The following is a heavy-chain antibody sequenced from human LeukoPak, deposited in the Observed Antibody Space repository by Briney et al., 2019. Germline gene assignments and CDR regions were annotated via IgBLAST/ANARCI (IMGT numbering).Heavy chain of an antibody. CDR2: ISGSGGST. CDR3: AKDKTDDYGDYPFDY. CDR1: GFAFSSYA. D-gene: IGHD4-17*01. Sequence: PGGSLRLSCAASGFAFSSYAMSWVRQAPGKGLEWVSAISGSGGSTYYADSVKGRFTISRDNSKNTLYLQMNSLRAEDTAVYYCAKDKTDDYGDYPFDYWGQGTLVTVSS. J-gene: IGHJ4*02. V-gene: IGHV3-23*01.